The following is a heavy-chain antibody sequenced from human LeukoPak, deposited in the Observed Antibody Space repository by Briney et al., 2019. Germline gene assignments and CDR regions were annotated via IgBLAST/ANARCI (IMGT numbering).Heavy chain of an antibody. CDR3: ARAYCSSITCFE. V-gene: IGHV3-48*01. CDR2: ISTSYSGI. D-gene: IGHD2-2*01. CDR1: GFIVSRYS. J-gene: IGHJ4*02. Sequence: GGSLRLSCAASGFIVSRYSMTWVRQAPGKGLEWVSSISTSYSGIYYADSVKGRFTISRGNAKNSLYLQMDSLRADDTAVYYCARAYCSSITCFEWGQGTLVTVSS.